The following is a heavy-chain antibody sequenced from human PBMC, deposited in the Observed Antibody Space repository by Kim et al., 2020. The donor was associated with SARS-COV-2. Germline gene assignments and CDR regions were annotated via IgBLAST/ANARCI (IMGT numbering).Heavy chain of an antibody. D-gene: IGHD6-19*01. CDR1: GGTFSGYY. CDR2: INHIGST. Sequence: SETLSLTCAVYGGTFSGYYWSWIRQPPGKGLEWIGEINHIGSTNYNPSLKSRVTISVDTSKNQFSLKLSSVTAADTAVYYCARVGRQWLVRPIFYYFDYWDQGTLVAVSS. J-gene: IGHJ4*02. V-gene: IGHV4-34*01. CDR3: ARVGRQWLVRPIFYYFDY.